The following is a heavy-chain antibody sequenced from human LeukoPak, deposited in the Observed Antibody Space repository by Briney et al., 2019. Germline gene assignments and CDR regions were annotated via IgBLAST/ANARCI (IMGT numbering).Heavy chain of an antibody. V-gene: IGHV5-51*01. CDR3: ARQFRDSSGYYSYYFDY. CDR1: GYSFTTSW. CDR2: ISPGDSDT. Sequence: LGESLRISCKASGYSFTTSWISWVRQMPGKGLEWMGGISPGDSDTTYSPSFQGRVTISADKSISTAYLQWSSLKASDTAMYYCARQFRDSSGYYSYYFDYWGQGTLVTVSS. J-gene: IGHJ4*02. D-gene: IGHD3-22*01.